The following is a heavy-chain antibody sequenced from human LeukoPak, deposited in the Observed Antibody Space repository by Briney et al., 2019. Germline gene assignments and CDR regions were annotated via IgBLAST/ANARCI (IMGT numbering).Heavy chain of an antibody. D-gene: IGHD2-21*02. CDR3: VRAQVVVVTGFDAFDI. J-gene: IGHJ3*02. Sequence: SQTLSLTCTVSGGSISSGSYYWSWIRQPAGKGLEWIGRIYTSGSTNYNPSLKSRVTISVDTSKNQFSLKLSSVTAADTAVYYCVRAQVVVVTGFDAFDIWGQGTMVTVSS. CDR1: GGSISSGSYY. V-gene: IGHV4-61*02. CDR2: IYTSGST.